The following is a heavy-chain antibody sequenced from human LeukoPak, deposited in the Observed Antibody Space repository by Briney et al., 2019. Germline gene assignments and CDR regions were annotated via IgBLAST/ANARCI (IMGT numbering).Heavy chain of an antibody. CDR1: GYTLTELS. D-gene: IGHD6-19*01. Sequence: ASVKVSCKVSGYTLTELSMHWVRQAPGKGLEWMGGFDPEDGETIYAQKFQGRVTMTEDTSTDTAYMELSSLRSEDTAVYYCARDFYSSGWYDNWFDPWGQGTLVTVSS. J-gene: IGHJ5*02. CDR3: ARDFYSSGWYDNWFDP. V-gene: IGHV1-24*01. CDR2: FDPEDGET.